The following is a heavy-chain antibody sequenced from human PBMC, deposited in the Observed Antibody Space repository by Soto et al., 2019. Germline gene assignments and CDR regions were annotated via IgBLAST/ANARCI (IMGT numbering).Heavy chain of an antibody. J-gene: IGHJ4*02. CDR1: GFTFGRHA. CDR3: AKNLGSCSGGSCYIDY. CDR2: ISGSGGIT. D-gene: IGHD2-15*01. V-gene: IGHV3-23*01. Sequence: GGSLRLSCAASGFTFGRHAMSWVRQAPGRGLEWVSGISGSGGITYNADSVKGRLTISRDNSKNTVYLQMNSLRAEDTAVYYCAKNLGSCSGGSCYIDYWGQGTLVTVSS.